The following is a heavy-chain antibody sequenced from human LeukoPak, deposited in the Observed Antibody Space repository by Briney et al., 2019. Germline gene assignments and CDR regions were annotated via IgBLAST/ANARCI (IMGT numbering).Heavy chain of an antibody. V-gene: IGHV4-59*08. Sequence: SETLSLTCTVSGRFISNYYWSWIRQPPGKGLEWIGYIYYSGSTNYNPSLKSRVAMSVDTSKNQFSLKLSSVTAADTAVYHCARVDTTIFGVVIMGFDPWGQGTLVTVSS. CDR2: IYYSGST. CDR3: ARVDTTIFGVVIMGFDP. CDR1: GRFISNYY. J-gene: IGHJ5*02. D-gene: IGHD3-3*01.